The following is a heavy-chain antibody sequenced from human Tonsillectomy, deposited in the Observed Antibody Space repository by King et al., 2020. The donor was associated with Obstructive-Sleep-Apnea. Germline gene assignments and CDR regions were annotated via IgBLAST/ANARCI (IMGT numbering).Heavy chain of an antibody. J-gene: IGHJ5*02. V-gene: IGHV1-8*01. CDR2: MNPNRGNP. Sequence: QLVQSGAEVKKPGASVKVSCKASGYTFTSYDINWVRQATGQGLEWMGWMNPNRGNPGYAKKFQGRITMTSNTSISTAYMELSSLKSEDTAVYYCARGDSLVRGVYGSWGQGTLVAVSS. CDR3: ARGDSLVRGVYGS. D-gene: IGHD3-10*01. CDR1: GYTFTSYD.